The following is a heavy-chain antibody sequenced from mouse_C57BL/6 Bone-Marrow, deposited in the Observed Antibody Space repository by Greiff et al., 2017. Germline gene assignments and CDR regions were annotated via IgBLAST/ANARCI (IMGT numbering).Heavy chain of an antibody. CDR1: GYAFTNYL. J-gene: IGHJ1*03. CDR2: INPGSGGT. D-gene: IGHD1-1*01. CDR3: AREITTVVAPTEYFDV. Sequence: VQLQQSGAELVRPGTSVKVSCKASGYAFTNYLIEWVKQRPGQGLEWIGVINPGSGGTNYTEKFKGKATLTADKSSSTAYMQLSSLTSEDSAVXFCAREITTVVAPTEYFDVWGTGTTVTVSS. V-gene: IGHV1-54*01.